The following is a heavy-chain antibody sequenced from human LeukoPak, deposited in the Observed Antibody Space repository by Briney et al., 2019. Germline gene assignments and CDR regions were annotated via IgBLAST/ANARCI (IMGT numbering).Heavy chain of an antibody. D-gene: IGHD2-2*01. CDR1: GDSLSSGGYY. Sequence: SQTLSLTCTVSGDSLSSGGYYWGWIRQPPGTGLAWIGSIYTGSTYYSPSLKSRVTISVDTSKNQFSLKLSSVTAADTAVYYCARHQLISSTSCFDYWGQGTLVTVSS. CDR3: ARHQLISSTSCFDY. CDR2: IYTGST. V-gene: IGHV4-39*01. J-gene: IGHJ4*02.